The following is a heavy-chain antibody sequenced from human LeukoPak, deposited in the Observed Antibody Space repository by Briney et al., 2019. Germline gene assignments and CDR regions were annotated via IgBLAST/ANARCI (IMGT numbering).Heavy chain of an antibody. Sequence: SVKVSCKASGGTFSSYAISWVRQAPGQGLEWMGGIIPIFGTANYAQKFQGRVTITADESTSTAYMELSSLRSEDTAVYYCARLIRVAMVRGVIQGSWFDPWGQGTLVTVSS. CDR1: GGTFSSYA. D-gene: IGHD3-10*01. J-gene: IGHJ5*02. CDR2: IIPIFGTA. V-gene: IGHV1-69*13. CDR3: ARLIRVAMVRGVIQGSWFDP.